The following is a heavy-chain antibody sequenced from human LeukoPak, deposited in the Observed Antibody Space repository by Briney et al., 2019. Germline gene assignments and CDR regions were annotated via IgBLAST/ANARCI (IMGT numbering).Heavy chain of an antibody. CDR3: AARGAIAVAGTYYFDY. D-gene: IGHD6-19*01. CDR2: INPNNGAT. J-gene: IGHJ4*02. CDR1: GYTFTSYY. Sequence: GASVKISCKASGYTFTSYYMHWVRQAPGQGLEWMGRINPNNGATNYAQKLQGRVTITGDTSISTAYMELSSLRSEDTAVYYCAARGAIAVAGTYYFDYWGQGTLVTVSS. V-gene: IGHV1-2*06.